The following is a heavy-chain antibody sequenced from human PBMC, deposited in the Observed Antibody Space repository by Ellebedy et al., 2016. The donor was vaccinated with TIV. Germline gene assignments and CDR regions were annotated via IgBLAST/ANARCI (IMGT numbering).Heavy chain of an antibody. CDR3: ARSYKRTARDAFDI. V-gene: IGHV4-59*01. Sequence: MPSETLSLTCTVSGDSISSYYWSWIRQPPGKGLEWIGHIYYSGGAKYNPSLKSRVIIYVDTSKNQFPLKLSSVTVADTAVYYCARSYKRTARDAFDIWGQGTMVTVSS. CDR2: IYYSGGA. CDR1: GDSISSYY. J-gene: IGHJ3*02. D-gene: IGHD1-14*01.